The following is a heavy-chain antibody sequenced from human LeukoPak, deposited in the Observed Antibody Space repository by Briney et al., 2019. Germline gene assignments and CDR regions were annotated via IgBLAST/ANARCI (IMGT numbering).Heavy chain of an antibody. Sequence: GRSLRLSCAASGFTFSSYGMHWVRQAPGKGLEWVAVISYDGSNKYYADSVKGRFTISRDNSKNTLYLQMNSLRAEDTAVYYCAKDRRCELLRGNYYYGMDVWGQGTTVTVSS. CDR1: GFTFSSYG. CDR3: AKDRRCELLRGNYYYGMDV. J-gene: IGHJ6*02. CDR2: ISYDGSNK. V-gene: IGHV3-30*18. D-gene: IGHD1-26*01.